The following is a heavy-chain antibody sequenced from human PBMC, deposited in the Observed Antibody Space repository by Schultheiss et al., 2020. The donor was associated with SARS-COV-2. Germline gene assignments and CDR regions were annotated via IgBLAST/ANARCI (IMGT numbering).Heavy chain of an antibody. J-gene: IGHJ3*02. V-gene: IGHV3-15*01. Sequence: GGSLRLSCAASGFTFSNAWMSWVRQAPGKGLEWVGRIKGKTDGGTTDYAAPVKGRFTISRDDSKNTLYLQMNSLKTEDTAVYYCTTPAYYYDSKGAFDIWGQGTMVTVSS. D-gene: IGHD3-22*01. CDR3: TTPAYYYDSKGAFDI. CDR2: IKGKTDGGTT. CDR1: GFTFSNAW.